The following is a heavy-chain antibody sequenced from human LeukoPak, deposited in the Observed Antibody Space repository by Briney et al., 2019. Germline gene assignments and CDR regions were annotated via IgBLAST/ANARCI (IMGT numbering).Heavy chain of an antibody. D-gene: IGHD3-3*01. V-gene: IGHV3-23*01. J-gene: IGHJ4*02. CDR1: GFTFSSYA. CDR3: AKDEGYDFWSGYYLRY. CDR2: ISGSGGST. Sequence: GGSLRLSCAASGFTFSSYAMSWVRQAPGKGLEWVSAISGSGGSTYYADSVKGRFTISRDNSKNTLYLQMNSLRAEDTAVYFCAKDEGYDFWSGYYLRYWGQGTLVTVSS.